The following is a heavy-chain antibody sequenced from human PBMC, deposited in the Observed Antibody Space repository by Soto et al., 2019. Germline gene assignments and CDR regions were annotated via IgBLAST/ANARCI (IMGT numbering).Heavy chain of an antibody. CDR1: GFTFSSYS. Sequence: GSLRLSCAASGFTFSSYSMNWVRQAPGKGLEWVSSISSSSSYIYYADSVKGRFTISRDNAKNSLYLQMNSLRAEDTAVYYCAGIEAVTVRYYGMDVWGQGTTVTVSS. CDR3: AGIEAVTVRYYGMDV. J-gene: IGHJ6*02. V-gene: IGHV3-21*01. CDR2: ISSSSSYI. D-gene: IGHD6-13*01.